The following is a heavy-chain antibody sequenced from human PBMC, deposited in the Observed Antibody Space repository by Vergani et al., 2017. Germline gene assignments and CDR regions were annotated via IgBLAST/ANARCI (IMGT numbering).Heavy chain of an antibody. CDR2: ISAYNGNT. D-gene: IGHD2-2*01. CDR1: GYTFTSYG. CDR3: ARDPDIVVVPAAPYYYYYYGMDV. V-gene: IGHV1-18*04. J-gene: IGHJ6*02. Sequence: QVQLVQSGAEVKKPGASVKVSCKASGYTFTSYGISWVRQAPGQGLAWMGWISAYNGNTNYAQKLQGRVTMTTDTSTSTAYMELRSLRSDDTAVYYCARDPDIVVVPAAPYYYYYYGMDVWGQGTTVTVYS.